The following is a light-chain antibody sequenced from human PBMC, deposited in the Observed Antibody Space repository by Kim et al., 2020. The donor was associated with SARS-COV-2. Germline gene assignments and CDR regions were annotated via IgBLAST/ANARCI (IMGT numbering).Light chain of an antibody. Sequence: EIVLTQSPATLSLSPGERTTLSCGASQSVSSNYLAWYQQKPGLAPRLLIYDASSRATGIPDRFSGSASGSGSGTEFTLTISRLEPEDFAVYYCQQYGSSFPITFGQGTRLEIK. V-gene: IGKV3D-20*01. CDR3: QQYGSSFPIT. CDR2: DAS. J-gene: IGKJ5*01. CDR1: QSVSSNY.